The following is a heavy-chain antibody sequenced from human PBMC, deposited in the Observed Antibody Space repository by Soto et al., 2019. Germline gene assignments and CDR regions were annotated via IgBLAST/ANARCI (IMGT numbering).Heavy chain of an antibody. J-gene: IGHJ5*02. CDR1: GFTFSSYS. Sequence: EVQLVESGGGLVKPGGSLRLSCAASGFTFSSYSMNWVRQAPGKGLEWVSSISSSSSYIYYADSVKGRFTISRDNAKNSLYLQMNSRRAEDTAVYYCAREGEDIVVVVAATPSWFDPWGQGTLVTVSS. V-gene: IGHV3-21*03. CDR2: ISSSSSYI. D-gene: IGHD2-15*01. CDR3: AREGEDIVVVVAATPSWFDP.